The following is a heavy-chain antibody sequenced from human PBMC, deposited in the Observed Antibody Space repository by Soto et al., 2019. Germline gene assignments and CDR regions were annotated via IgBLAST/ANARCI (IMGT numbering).Heavy chain of an antibody. CDR2: IYPGDSDT. D-gene: IGHD2-15*01. V-gene: IGHV5-51*01. J-gene: IGHJ5*02. Sequence: KGRVGSVSRYWRASDRQIQGKGLEWMGIIYPGDSDTRYSPSFQGQVTISVDKSISTAYLQWSSLKASDTAMYYCARRRLHPPHGFDLRGQGTLVTGPS. CDR3: ARRRLHPPHGFDL. CDR1: VGSVSRYW.